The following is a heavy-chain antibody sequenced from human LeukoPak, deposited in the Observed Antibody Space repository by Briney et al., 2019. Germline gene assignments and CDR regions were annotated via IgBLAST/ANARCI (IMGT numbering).Heavy chain of an antibody. CDR2: IYPDDSRT. Sequence: GESLKISCKGSGYSFTSYWINWVRQMPGKGLEWMGTIYPDDSRTRYSPSFQGHATLSADTSINTAYLQWNTLKASDTAIYYCVRGTAYNLDYWGQGTLVTVSS. CDR3: VRGTAYNLDY. J-gene: IGHJ4*02. CDR1: GYSFTSYW. D-gene: IGHD1-1*01. V-gene: IGHV5-51*01.